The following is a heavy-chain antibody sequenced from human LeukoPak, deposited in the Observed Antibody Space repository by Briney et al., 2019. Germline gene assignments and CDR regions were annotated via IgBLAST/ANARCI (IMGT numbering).Heavy chain of an antibody. CDR2: ISSSSSTI. CDR3: ARGPAVLRGVIRPGAFDY. J-gene: IGHJ4*02. V-gene: IGHV3-48*02. D-gene: IGHD3-10*01. CDR1: GFTFSSYS. Sequence: PGGSLRLSCAASGFTFSSYSMNCVRQAPGKGLEWVSYISSSSSTIYYADSVKGRFTISRDNAKNSLYLQMNSLRDEDTAVYYCARGPAVLRGVIRPGAFDYWGQGTLVTVSS.